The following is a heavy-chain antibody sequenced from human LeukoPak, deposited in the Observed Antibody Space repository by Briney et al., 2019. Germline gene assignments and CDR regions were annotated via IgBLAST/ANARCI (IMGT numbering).Heavy chain of an antibody. CDR1: RYTFTSYG. D-gene: IGHD2-2*01. CDR3: ARNPYCSITSCYDWFDP. CDR2: ISAYNGNT. Sequence: GASVKVSCKASRYTFTSYGISWVRQAPGQGLEWMGWISAYNGNTNYAQKLQGRVTMTTDTSTSTAYMKLRSLRSDDTAVYYCARNPYCSITSCYDWFDPWGQGTLVTVSS. V-gene: IGHV1-18*01. J-gene: IGHJ5*02.